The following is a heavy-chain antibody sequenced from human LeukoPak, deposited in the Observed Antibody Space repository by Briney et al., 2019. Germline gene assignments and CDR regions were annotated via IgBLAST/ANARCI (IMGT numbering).Heavy chain of an antibody. Sequence: PGGSLRLSCAASGFTFTSYAMSWVRQTPGKGLEWVSSVSGSGDGTYYAHSVKGRFTISRDNSKKTLDLHMDSLRAEDTAVYYCAKERLGGTYGDYAVDYWGQGTMVAVSS. D-gene: IGHD4-17*01. CDR2: VSGSGDGT. J-gene: IGHJ4*02. V-gene: IGHV3-23*01. CDR1: GFTFTSYA. CDR3: AKERLGGTYGDYAVDY.